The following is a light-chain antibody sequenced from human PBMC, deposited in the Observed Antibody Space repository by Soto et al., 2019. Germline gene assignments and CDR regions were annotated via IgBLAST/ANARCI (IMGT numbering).Light chain of an antibody. CDR2: DNN. CDR1: SSNIGKNY. CDR3: GTWDTSLRAVV. J-gene: IGLJ2*01. V-gene: IGLV1-51*01. Sequence: QSVLTQPPSVSAAPGQKVTISCSGSSSNIGKNYVSWYQRLPGTAPKLLIYDNNERSSEIPDRFSGSKSGTSATLGIAGLQTGDEADYYCGTWDTSLRAVVFGGGTKLTVL.